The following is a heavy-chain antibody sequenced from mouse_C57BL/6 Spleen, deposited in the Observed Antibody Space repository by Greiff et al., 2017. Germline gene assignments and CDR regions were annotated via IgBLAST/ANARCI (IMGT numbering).Heavy chain of an antibody. V-gene: IGHV1-69*01. D-gene: IGHD2-2*01. J-gene: IGHJ4*01. CDR2: IDPSDSYT. CDR1: GYTFTSYW. Sequence: QVQLKQPGAELVMPGASVKLSCKASGYTFTSYWMHWVKQRPGQGLEWIGEIDPSDSYTKYAQKFKGKSTLTVDKSSSTAYMQLSSLTSEDSAVYYCARSTMVTTGDYYAMDYWGQGTSVTVSS. CDR3: ARSTMVTTGDYYAMDY.